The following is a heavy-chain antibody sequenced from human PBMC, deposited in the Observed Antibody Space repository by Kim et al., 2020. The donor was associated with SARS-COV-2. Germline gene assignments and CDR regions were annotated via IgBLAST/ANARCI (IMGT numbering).Heavy chain of an antibody. CDR3: ARARATYYYDSSGYSRYYGMDV. Sequence: GGSLRLSCAASGFTFSSYWMSWVRQAPGKGLEWVANIKQDGSEKYYVDSVKGRFTISRDNAKNSLYLQMNSLRAEDTAVYYCARARATYYYDSSGYSRYYGMDVWGQGTTVTVSS. CDR1: GFTFSSYW. J-gene: IGHJ6*02. CDR2: IKQDGSEK. D-gene: IGHD3-22*01. V-gene: IGHV3-7*01.